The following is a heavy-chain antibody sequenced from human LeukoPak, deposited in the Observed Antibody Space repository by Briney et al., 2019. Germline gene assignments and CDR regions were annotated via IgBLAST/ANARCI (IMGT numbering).Heavy chain of an antibody. V-gene: IGHV4-59*08. CDR1: GGSISSYY. Sequence: SETLSLTCTVSGGSISSYYWSWIRQPPGKGLEWIGYIYYSGSTNYNPSLKSRVTISVDTSKNQFSLKLSSVTAADTAVYYCXXXXXXXEPHDAFDIWGQGTMVTVS. CDR3: XXXXXXXEPHDAFDI. CDR2: IYYSGST. J-gene: IGHJ3*02. D-gene: IGHD1-26*01.